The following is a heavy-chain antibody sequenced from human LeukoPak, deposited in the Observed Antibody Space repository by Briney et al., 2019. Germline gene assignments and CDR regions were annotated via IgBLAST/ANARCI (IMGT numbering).Heavy chain of an antibody. J-gene: IGHJ4*02. V-gene: IGHV5-10-1*01. CDR3: ATDGRDGYNTFDY. D-gene: IGHD5-24*01. CDR1: GYSFTSYW. Sequence: GESLKISCKGSGYSFTSYWISWVRQMPGKGLEWMGRIDPSDSYTNYSPSFQGHVTISADKSISTAYLQWSSLKASDTAMYYCATDGRDGYNTFDYWGQGTLVTVSS. CDR2: IDPSDSYT.